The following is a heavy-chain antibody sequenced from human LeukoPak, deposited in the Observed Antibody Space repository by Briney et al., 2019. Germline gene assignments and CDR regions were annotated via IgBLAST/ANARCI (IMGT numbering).Heavy chain of an antibody. CDR3: ARSDYYYMDV. V-gene: IGHV3-48*03. J-gene: IGHJ6*03. CDR1: GFAFSTFE. CDR2: ISSGGSTI. Sequence: GGSLRLSCAASGFAFSTFEMNWVRQAPGKGLEWLSYISSGGSTIYYADSVKGRLTISRDNAKNSLYLQMNSLRAEDTAIYYCARSDYYYMDVWGKGTTVTVSS.